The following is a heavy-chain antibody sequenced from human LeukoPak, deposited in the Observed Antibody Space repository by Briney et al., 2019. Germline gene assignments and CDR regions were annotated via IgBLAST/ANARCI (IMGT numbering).Heavy chain of an antibody. V-gene: IGHV6-1*01. CDR1: GDSVSSNSAA. Sequence: SQTLSLTFAISGDSVSSNSAAWTWIRQSPSRGLEWLGRTYYRSKWYNDYAVSVKSRITINPDTSKNQFSLQLNSVTPEDTAVYYCARSMRLVPAVFDYWGQGTLVTVSS. D-gene: IGHD2-2*01. CDR3: ARSMRLVPAVFDY. J-gene: IGHJ4*02. CDR2: TYYRSKWYN.